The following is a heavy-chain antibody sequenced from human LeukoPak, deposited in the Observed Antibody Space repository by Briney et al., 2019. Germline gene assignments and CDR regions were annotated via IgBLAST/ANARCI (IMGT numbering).Heavy chain of an antibody. J-gene: IGHJ5*02. Sequence: SETLSLTCTVSGDSISTSNSYWGWIRQPPGKGLEWIGEINHSGSTNYNPSLKSRVTISVDTSKNQFSLKLSSVTAADTAVYYCARLVRGKYNWFDPWGQGTLVTVSS. CDR2: INHSGST. CDR3: ARLVRGKYNWFDP. D-gene: IGHD3-10*01. V-gene: IGHV4-39*07. CDR1: GDSISTSNSY.